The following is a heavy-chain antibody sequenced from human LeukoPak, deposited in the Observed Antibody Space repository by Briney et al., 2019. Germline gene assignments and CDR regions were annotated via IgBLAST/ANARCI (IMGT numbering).Heavy chain of an antibody. V-gene: IGHV4-59*08. CDR1: GGSISSYY. CDR2: IYYSGST. D-gene: IGHD3-22*01. J-gene: IGHJ4*02. Sequence: SETLSHTCTVSGGSISSYYWSWIRQPPGKGLEWMGYIYYSGSTNYNPSLKSRVTISVDTSKNQFSLKLSSVTAADTAVYYCARLRPSRWSYYCDISGYYAPFDYWGQGTLVTVPS. CDR3: ARLRPSRWSYYCDISGYYAPFDY.